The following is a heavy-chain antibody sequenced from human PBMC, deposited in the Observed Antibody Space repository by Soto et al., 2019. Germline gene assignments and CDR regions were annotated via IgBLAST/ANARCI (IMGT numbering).Heavy chain of an antibody. J-gene: IGHJ4*02. Sequence: SETLSLTCAVYGGSFSGYYWSWIRQPPGKGLEWIGEINHSGSTNYNPSLKSRVTISVDTSKNQFSLKLSSVTAADTAVYYCARGLPEGELLKYFDYWGQGTLVTVSS. CDR3: ARGLPEGELLKYFDY. D-gene: IGHD1-26*01. V-gene: IGHV4-34*01. CDR2: INHSGST. CDR1: GGSFSGYY.